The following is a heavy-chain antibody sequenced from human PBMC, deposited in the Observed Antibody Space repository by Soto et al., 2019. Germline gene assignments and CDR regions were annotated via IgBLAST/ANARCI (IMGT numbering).Heavy chain of an antibody. Sequence: ETLSLTCTVSGGSISSYYWSWIRQPPGKGLEWIGYIYYSGSTNYNPSLKSRVTISVDTSKNQFSLKLSSVTAADTAVYYCARSLNDILTGYWYYFDYWGQGTLVTVSS. CDR3: ARSLNDILTGYWYYFDY. V-gene: IGHV4-59*01. D-gene: IGHD3-9*01. CDR2: IYYSGST. J-gene: IGHJ4*02. CDR1: GGSISSYY.